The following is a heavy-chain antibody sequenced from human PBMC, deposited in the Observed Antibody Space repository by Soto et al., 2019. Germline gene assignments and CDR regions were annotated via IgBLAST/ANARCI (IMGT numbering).Heavy chain of an antibody. J-gene: IGHJ6*03. CDR2: IYYSGST. Sequence: SETLSLTCTVSGGSISSGGYYWSWIRQHPGKGLEWIGYIYYSGSTYYNPSLKSRVTISVDTSKNQFSLKLSSVTAADTAVYYCARADVVVVAATPVDYYYMDVWGKGTTVTVSS. CDR1: GGSISSGGYY. CDR3: ARADVVVVAATPVDYYYMDV. D-gene: IGHD2-15*01. V-gene: IGHV4-31*03.